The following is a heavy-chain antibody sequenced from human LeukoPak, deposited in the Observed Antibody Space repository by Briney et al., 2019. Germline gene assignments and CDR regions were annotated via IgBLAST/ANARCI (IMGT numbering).Heavy chain of an antibody. Sequence: TSETLSLTCAVYGGSFSGYYWSWIRQPPGKGLEWIGEINHSGSTNYNPSLKSRVTISVDTSKNQFSLKLSSVTAADTAVYYCARVVGATRPTSSHFDYWGQGTLVTVSS. J-gene: IGHJ4*02. CDR2: INHSGST. V-gene: IGHV4-34*01. CDR3: ARVVGATRPTSSHFDY. CDR1: GGSFSGYY. D-gene: IGHD1-26*01.